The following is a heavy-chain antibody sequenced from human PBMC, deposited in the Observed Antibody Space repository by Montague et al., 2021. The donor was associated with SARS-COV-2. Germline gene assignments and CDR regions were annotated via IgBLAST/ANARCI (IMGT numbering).Heavy chain of an antibody. J-gene: IGHJ4*02. CDR1: GGSISRYY. V-gene: IGHV4-59*01. CDR2: IYYSGST. CDR3: ARSRENYSILTGYPYYFDY. D-gene: IGHD3-9*01. Sequence: SETLSLTYTVSGGSISRYYWNWIRQPPGKGLEWIAYIYYSGSTNYNPSLKSRVTISVDTSKNQFSLKLSSVTAADTAVYYRARSRENYSILTGYPYYFDYWGQGTLVTVSS.